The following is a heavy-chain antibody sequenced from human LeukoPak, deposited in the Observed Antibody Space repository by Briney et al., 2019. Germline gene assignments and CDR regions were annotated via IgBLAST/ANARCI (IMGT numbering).Heavy chain of an antibody. CDR2: ISGSGGSQ. D-gene: IGHD3-22*01. CDR3: AKVITMIVVVPPSFDY. CDR1: GFTFSSYA. Sequence: GGSLRLSCAASGFTFSSYAMSWVRQAPGKGLEWVSAISGSGGSQYYADSVKGRFTISRDNSKNTLYLQMNSLRAEDTAVYYCAKVITMIVVVPPSFDYWGQGTLVTVSS. V-gene: IGHV3-23*01. J-gene: IGHJ4*02.